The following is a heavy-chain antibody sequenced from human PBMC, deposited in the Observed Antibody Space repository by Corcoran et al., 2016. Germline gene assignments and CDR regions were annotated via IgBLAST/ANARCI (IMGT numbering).Heavy chain of an antibody. CDR3: VTEQTGGRFDD. J-gene: IGHJ4*02. Sequence: QVQVVQSGAEVKTPGASVKVSCKASGYTFTGYYVHWVRQAPGQGLEWMGCIYPTSGGTHSAQKFQGRVTMTGDTSISTAYMELSSLRSDDTALYYCVTEQTGGRFDDWGQGTLVTVSS. CDR2: IYPTSGGT. D-gene: IGHD3-16*01. CDR1: GYTFTGYY. V-gene: IGHV1-2*02.